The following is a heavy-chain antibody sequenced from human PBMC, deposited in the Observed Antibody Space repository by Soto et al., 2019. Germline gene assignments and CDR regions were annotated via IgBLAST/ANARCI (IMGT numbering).Heavy chain of an antibody. V-gene: IGHV3-64D*08. D-gene: IGHD5-12*01. J-gene: IGHJ4*02. CDR2: ISINGGRTNGGST. CDR3: AKETGPRSGYSY. CDR1: GFNFSSYA. Sequence: GGSMRLSCSASGFNFSSYAMHWVRKAPGKRLELVSAISINGGRTNGGSTYYADSVKGRFTISRDNSRNTLFLQMNSLTTEDKALYYCAKETGPRSGYSYWVQGTLVTVSS.